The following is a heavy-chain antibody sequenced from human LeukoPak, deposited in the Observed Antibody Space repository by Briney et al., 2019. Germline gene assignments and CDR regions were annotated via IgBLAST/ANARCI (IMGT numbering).Heavy chain of an antibody. V-gene: IGHV4-34*01. J-gene: IGHJ4*02. CDR3: ARESAGSRLKGSFDY. CDR1: GGSFSGYY. CDR2: INHSGST. D-gene: IGHD1-26*01. Sequence: PSETLSLTCAVYGGSFSGYYWSWIRRPPGKGLEWIGEINHSGSTNYNPSLKSRVTISVDTSKNQFSLKLSSVTAADTAVYYCARESAGSRLKGSFDYWGQGTLVTVSS.